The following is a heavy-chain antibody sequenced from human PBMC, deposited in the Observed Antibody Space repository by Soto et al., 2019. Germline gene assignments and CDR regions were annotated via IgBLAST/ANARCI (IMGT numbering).Heavy chain of an antibody. D-gene: IGHD3-9*01. CDR2: IYPGDSDT. CDR3: AREIGILTGYYG. V-gene: IGHV5-51*01. CDR1: GYSFTSYW. J-gene: IGHJ4*02. Sequence: PGESLKISCKGSGYSFTSYWIGWVRQMPGKGLEWMGIIYPGDSDTRYSPSFQGQVTISADKSISTAYLQMNSLRAEDTAVYYCAREIGILTGYYGWGQGTLVTVSS.